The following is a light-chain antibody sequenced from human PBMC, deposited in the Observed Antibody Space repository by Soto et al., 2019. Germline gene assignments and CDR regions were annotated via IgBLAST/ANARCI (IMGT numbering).Light chain of an antibody. CDR1: SSDVGSYNL. J-gene: IGLJ1*01. Sequence: QSVLTQPASVSWSPGQSITISCTGTSSDVGSYNLVSWYQQHPGKAPKLMIYEVSKRPSGVSNRFSGSKSGNTASLTISGLQAEDEADYYCCSYAGSSTYVFGPGTKVTVL. CDR3: CSYAGSSTYV. CDR2: EVS. V-gene: IGLV2-23*02.